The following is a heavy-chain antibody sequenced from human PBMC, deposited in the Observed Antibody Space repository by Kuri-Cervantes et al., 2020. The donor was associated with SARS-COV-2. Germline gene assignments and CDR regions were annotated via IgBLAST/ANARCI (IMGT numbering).Heavy chain of an antibody. CDR3: ATGIAVGTQNWFDP. V-gene: IGHV1-69*13. Sequence: SVKISCKASGGTFSSYAISWVRQAPGQGLEWMGGIIPIFGTANYAQKFQGRVTITADESTSTAYMELSSLRSEDTAVYYCATGIAVGTQNWFDPWGQGTLVTVSS. J-gene: IGHJ5*02. CDR2: IIPIFGTA. D-gene: IGHD6-19*01. CDR1: GGTFSSYA.